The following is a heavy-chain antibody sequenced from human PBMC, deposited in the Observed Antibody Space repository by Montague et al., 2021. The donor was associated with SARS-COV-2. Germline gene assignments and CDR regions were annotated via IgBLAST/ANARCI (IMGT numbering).Heavy chain of an antibody. D-gene: IGHD6-13*01. Sequence: SETLSLTCAVYGGSFSGYYWSWIRQPPGKGLEWIGEINHSGSTNYNPSLKSRVTISVDTSKKQFSLKLSSVTAADTAVYYCARRGRLGYRTIAAAGTYWYFDLWGRGTLVTASS. V-gene: IGHV4-34*01. CDR2: INHSGST. CDR3: ARRGRLGYRTIAAAGTYWYFDL. CDR1: GGSFSGYY. J-gene: IGHJ2*01.